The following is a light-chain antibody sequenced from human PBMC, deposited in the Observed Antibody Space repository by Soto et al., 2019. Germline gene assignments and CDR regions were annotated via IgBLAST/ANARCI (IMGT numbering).Light chain of an antibody. CDR1: QTVNSR. CDR2: HTS. V-gene: IGKV3D-15*01. Sequence: EILLTQSPSTLSSSPGERATLSCRASQTVNSRLAWYQHKPGQAPRLLIYHTSNRATGIPARFSGSGSGTEFTLTISSLQSEDFAVYYCQQYNNWPRTFGQGTKVDIK. CDR3: QQYNNWPRT. J-gene: IGKJ1*01.